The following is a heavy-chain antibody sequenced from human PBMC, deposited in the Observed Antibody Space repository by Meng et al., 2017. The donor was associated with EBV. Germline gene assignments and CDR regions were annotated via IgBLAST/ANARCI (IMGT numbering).Heavy chain of an antibody. J-gene: IGHJ4*02. CDR1: GGTFRGDA. Sequence: QVQSVQLGPEVRKPGSAVKVSCQTSGGTFRGDAGSWVRPAPGQGLEWMGGLIPMSDAPHYAQKFQGRVTMTADESTNTHYMDLSGLRFEDTAVYYCASESRRGFTPDYWGQGTLVTVSS. CDR3: ASESRRGFTPDY. V-gene: IGHV1-69*01. CDR2: LIPMSDAP. D-gene: IGHD3-10*01.